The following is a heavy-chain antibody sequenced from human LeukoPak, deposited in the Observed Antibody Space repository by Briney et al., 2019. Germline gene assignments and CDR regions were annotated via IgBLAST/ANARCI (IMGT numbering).Heavy chain of an antibody. CDR3: AADYGGNSRFDY. D-gene: IGHD4-23*01. CDR2: IYYSGST. Sequence: PSETLSLTCTVSGGSISTYYWSWIRQPPGKGPEWIGYIYYSGSTTYNPSLKTRVTISVDTSKYQFSLKLISVTAADTAVYYCAADYGGNSRFDYWGQGTLVTVSS. V-gene: IGHV4-59*01. J-gene: IGHJ4*02. CDR1: GGSISTYY.